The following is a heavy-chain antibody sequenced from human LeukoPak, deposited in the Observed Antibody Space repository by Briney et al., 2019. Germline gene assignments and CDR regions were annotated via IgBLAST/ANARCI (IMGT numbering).Heavy chain of an antibody. Sequence: SETLSLTCTVSGYSISSGYYWGWIRQPPGKGLEWIGSIYHSGSTYYNPSLKSRVTISVDKSKNQFSLKLSSVTAADTAVYYCARRAVAGTLSYYYYYYMDVWGKGTTVTVSS. J-gene: IGHJ6*03. D-gene: IGHD6-19*01. V-gene: IGHV4-38-2*02. CDR1: GYSISSGYY. CDR3: ARRAVAGTLSYYYYYYMDV. CDR2: IYHSGST.